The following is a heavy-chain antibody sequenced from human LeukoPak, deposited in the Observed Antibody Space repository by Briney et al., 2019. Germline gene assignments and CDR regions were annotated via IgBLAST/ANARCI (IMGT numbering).Heavy chain of an antibody. CDR1: GGSFSGYY. Sequence: SETLSLTCAVYGGSFSGYYWSWIRQPPGKGLEWIGEINHSGSTNFNPSLKSRVAISVYTSKNQFSLKLSSVTAADTAVYYCASLAVAASTGGMDVWGQGTTVTVSS. CDR3: ASLAVAASTGGMDV. CDR2: INHSGST. J-gene: IGHJ6*02. D-gene: IGHD6-13*01. V-gene: IGHV4-34*01.